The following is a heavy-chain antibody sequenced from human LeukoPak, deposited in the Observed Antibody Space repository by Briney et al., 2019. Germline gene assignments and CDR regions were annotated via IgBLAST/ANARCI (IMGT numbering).Heavy chain of an antibody. D-gene: IGHD1-26*01. CDR2: IWYDGSNK. Sequence: GGSLRLSCAASGFTFSSYGMHWVRQAPGKGLEWVAVIWYDGSNKYYADSVKGRFTISRDNSKNSLYLQMNSLRAEDTAVYYCARGPFTGSYYCDYWGQGTLVTVSS. V-gene: IGHV3-33*01. J-gene: IGHJ4*02. CDR3: ARGPFTGSYYCDY. CDR1: GFTFSSYG.